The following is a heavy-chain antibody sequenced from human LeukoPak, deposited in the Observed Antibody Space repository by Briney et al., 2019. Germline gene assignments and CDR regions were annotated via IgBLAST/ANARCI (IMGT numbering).Heavy chain of an antibody. J-gene: IGHJ6*02. D-gene: IGHD6-6*01. CDR1: GGSFSGYY. V-gene: IGHV4-34*01. Sequence: SETLSLTCAVYGGSFSGYYWSWIRQPPGKGLEWIGEINHSGSTNYNPSLKSRVTISVDTSKNQFSLKLSSVTAADTAVYYCARACPRKYYYYCYGMDVWGQGTTVTVSS. CDR3: ARACPRKYYYYCYGMDV. CDR2: INHSGST.